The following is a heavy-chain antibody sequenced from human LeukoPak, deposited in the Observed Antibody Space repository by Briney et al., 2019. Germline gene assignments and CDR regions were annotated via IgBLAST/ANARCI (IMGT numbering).Heavy chain of an antibody. CDR3: AKPHFDD. J-gene: IGHJ4*02. CDR1: GFTFSSYW. CDR2: IYSDGST. V-gene: IGHV3-66*04. Sequence: GGSLRLSCAASGFTFSSYWMSWVRQAPGKGLEWVSVIYSDGSTYDADSVKGRFTISRDNSKNTLYLQMNSLRAGDTAVYYCAKPHFDDWGQGTLVTVSS.